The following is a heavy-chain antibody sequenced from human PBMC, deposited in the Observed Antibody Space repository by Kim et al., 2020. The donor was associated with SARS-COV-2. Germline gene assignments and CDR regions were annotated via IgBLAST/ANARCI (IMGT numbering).Heavy chain of an antibody. CDR2: IYYSGSS. Sequence: SETLSLTCTVSGGFISSRDYYWGWIRQPPVKGLEWIGNIYYSGSSYYNPSLKSRVTISVDTSKNQFSLRLSSVTAADTAVYYCASLYGSSCYNNWGQGILVTVSS. J-gene: IGHJ4*02. CDR1: GGFISSRDYY. V-gene: IGHV4-39*01. D-gene: IGHD6-13*01. CDR3: ASLYGSSCYNN.